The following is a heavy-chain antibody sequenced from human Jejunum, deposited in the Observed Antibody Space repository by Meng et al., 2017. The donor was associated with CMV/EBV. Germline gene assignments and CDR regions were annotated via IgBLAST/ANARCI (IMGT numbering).Heavy chain of an antibody. V-gene: IGHV1-18*01. Sequence: HVQLLQSGGEVKKPGASVMVSCRASGYTFTHHGISWIRQAPGQGLEWLGWISCYNGDTIYAQKVQGRFTMTMDKSASTAYMDLRSLRSDDTAIYYCARGPSNTSGRYAYFDSWGQGTLVTVSS. D-gene: IGHD6-19*01. J-gene: IGHJ4*02. CDR1: GYTFTHHG. CDR2: ISCYNGDT. CDR3: ARGPSNTSGRYAYFDS.